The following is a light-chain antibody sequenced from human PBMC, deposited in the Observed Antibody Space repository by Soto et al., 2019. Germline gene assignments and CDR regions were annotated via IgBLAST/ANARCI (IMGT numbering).Light chain of an antibody. V-gene: IGLV1-44*01. CDR1: SSNIGSNI. CDR2: SNN. J-gene: IGLJ2*01. Sequence: QSVLTQPPSASGTPGQRVTISCSVSSSNIGSNIVNWYQQLPGTAPKLLIYSNNRRPSGVPDRFSGSKSGTSASLAISGLQSEDEADYYCAAWDDSLNGVVFGGGTKLTVL. CDR3: AAWDDSLNGVV.